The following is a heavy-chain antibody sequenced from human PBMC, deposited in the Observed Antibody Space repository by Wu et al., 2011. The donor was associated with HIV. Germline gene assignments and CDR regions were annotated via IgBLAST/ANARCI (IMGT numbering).Heavy chain of an antibody. D-gene: IGHD6-13*01. V-gene: IGHV1-69*04. Sequence: QVQLVQSGAEVKKPGSSVKVSCKASGAIFGNYPITWVRQAPGQGLEWMGRIIPSIGITHYAQKFQGRVTISADKSTRTAYMELSSLRSEDTAVYYCARENGGSSWYYFDFWGRGTLVTVSS. J-gene: IGHJ4*02. CDR1: GAIFGNYP. CDR2: IIPSIGIT. CDR3: ARENGGSSWYYFDF.